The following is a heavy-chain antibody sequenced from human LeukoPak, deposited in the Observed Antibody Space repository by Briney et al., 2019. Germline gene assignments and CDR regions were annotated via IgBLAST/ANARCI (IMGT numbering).Heavy chain of an antibody. D-gene: IGHD2-15*01. V-gene: IGHV4-38-2*02. CDR3: ARDGRYCSGGSCYGLFDY. Sequence: PSETLSLTCAVSGYSISSGYYWGWIRQPPGKGLEWIGSIYHSGSTYYSPSLKSRVTISVDTSKNQFSLKLSSVTAADTAVYYCARDGRYCSGGSCYGLFDYWGQGTLVTVSS. CDR1: GYSISSGYY. CDR2: IYHSGST. J-gene: IGHJ4*02.